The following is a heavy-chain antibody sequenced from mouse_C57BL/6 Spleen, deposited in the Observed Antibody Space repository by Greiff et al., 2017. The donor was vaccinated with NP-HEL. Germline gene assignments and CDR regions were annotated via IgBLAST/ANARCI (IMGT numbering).Heavy chain of an antibody. V-gene: IGHV10-1*01. CDR3: VRHPDYDVRYFDV. CDR1: GFSFNTYA. J-gene: IGHJ1*03. CDR2: IRSKSNNYAT. Sequence: EVQLVESGGGLVQPKGSLKLSCAASGFSFNTYAMNWVRQAPGKGLEWVARIRSKSNNYATYYADSVKDRFTISRDDSESMLYLQMNNLKTEDTAMYYCVRHPDYDVRYFDVWGTGTTVTVSS. D-gene: IGHD2-4*01.